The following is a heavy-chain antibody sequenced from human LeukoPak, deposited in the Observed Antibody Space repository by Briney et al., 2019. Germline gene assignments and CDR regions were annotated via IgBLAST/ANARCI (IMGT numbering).Heavy chain of an antibody. Sequence: ASVKVSCKVSGYTLTELSMHWVQQAPGKGLEWMGGFDPEDGETIYAQKFQGRVTMTEDTSTDTAYMELSSLRSEDTAVYYCATVYYDSSGYYSFDYWGQGTLVTVSS. V-gene: IGHV1-24*01. CDR1: GYTLTELS. CDR3: ATVYYDSSGYYSFDY. J-gene: IGHJ4*02. CDR2: FDPEDGET. D-gene: IGHD3-22*01.